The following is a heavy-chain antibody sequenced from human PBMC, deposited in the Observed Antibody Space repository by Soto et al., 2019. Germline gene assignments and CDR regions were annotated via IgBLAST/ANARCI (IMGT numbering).Heavy chain of an antibody. CDR2: IWYDGSNK. CDR1: GFTFSSYG. CDR3: ARGLRRDGYNSLADY. D-gene: IGHD5-12*01. V-gene: IGHV3-33*01. J-gene: IGHJ4*02. Sequence: QVQLVESGGGVVQPGRSLRLSCAASGFTFSSYGMHWVRQAPGKGLEWVAVIWYDGSNKYYADSVKGRFTISRDNSKNTLYLQMNSLRAEDTAVYYCARGLRRDGYNSLADYWGQGTLVTVSS.